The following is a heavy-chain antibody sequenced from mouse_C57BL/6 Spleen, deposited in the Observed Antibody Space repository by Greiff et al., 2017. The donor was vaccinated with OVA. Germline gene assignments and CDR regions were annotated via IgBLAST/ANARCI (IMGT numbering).Heavy chain of an antibody. J-gene: IGHJ4*01. V-gene: IGHV5-12*01. CDR2: ISNGGGST. CDR3: ASSSGYYAMDY. Sequence: EVHLVESGGGLVQPGGSLKLSCAASGFTFSDYYMYWVRQTPEKRLEWVAYISNGGGSTYYPDTVKGRFTISRDNAKNTLYLQMSRLKSEDTAMYYCASSSGYYAMDYWGQGTSVTVSS. D-gene: IGHD3-2*02. CDR1: GFTFSDYY.